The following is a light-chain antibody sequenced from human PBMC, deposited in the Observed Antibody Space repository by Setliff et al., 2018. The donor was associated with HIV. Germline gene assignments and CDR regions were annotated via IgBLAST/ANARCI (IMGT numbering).Light chain of an antibody. CDR1: SSKVGSYA. CDR2: GNS. J-gene: IGLJ1*01. CDR3: STWDFSPHV. Sequence: QSALPQEASVSGTVGQKVTLSCTGNSSKVGSYAVDWYQQISHGAPKTVMFGNSLPSGIPDHFFGSKSGTTDSLTVSGLRPEDEAEYYCSTWDFSPHVSAAGTKVTVL. V-gene: IGLV1-44*01.